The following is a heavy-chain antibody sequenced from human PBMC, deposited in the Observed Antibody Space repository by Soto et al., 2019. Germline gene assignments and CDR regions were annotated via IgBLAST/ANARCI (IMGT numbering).Heavy chain of an antibody. V-gene: IGHV1-2*04. J-gene: IGHJ6*02. CDR2: INPNSGGT. CDR1: GYTFTGYY. Sequence: ASVKVSCKASGYTFTGYYMHWVRQAPGQGLEWMGWINPNSGGTNYAQKFQGWVTMTRDTSISTAYMELSRLRSDDTAVYYCARDFPDYGDYEPPYGMDVWGQGTTVTVSS. D-gene: IGHD4-17*01. CDR3: ARDFPDYGDYEPPYGMDV.